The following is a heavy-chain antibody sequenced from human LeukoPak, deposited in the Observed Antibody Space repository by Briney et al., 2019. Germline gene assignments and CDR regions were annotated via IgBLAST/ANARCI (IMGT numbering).Heavy chain of an antibody. J-gene: IGHJ4*02. CDR2: IIPIFGTA. V-gene: IGHV1-69*01. CDR3: ARDPSSSGWPHFDY. Sequence: SVKVSCKASGGTFSSYAISWVRQAPGQGLEWMGGIIPIFGTANYAQKFQGRDTITADESTSTAYMELSSLRSEETAVYYCARDPSSSGWPHFDYWGQGTLVTVSS. D-gene: IGHD6-19*01. CDR1: GGTFSSYA.